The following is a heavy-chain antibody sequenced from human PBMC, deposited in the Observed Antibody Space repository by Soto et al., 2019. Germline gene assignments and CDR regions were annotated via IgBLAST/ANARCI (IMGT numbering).Heavy chain of an antibody. Sequence: QVQLVESGGGVVQPGRSLRLSCAASGFTFSSYGMHWVRQAPGKGLEWVAVISYDGSNKYYADSVKGRFTISRDNSKNTLYLQMNILRAEDTAVYYCAKDYGDYYWYFDLWGRGTLVTVSS. CDR3: AKDYGDYYWYFDL. V-gene: IGHV3-30*18. CDR2: ISYDGSNK. CDR1: GFTFSSYG. D-gene: IGHD4-17*01. J-gene: IGHJ2*01.